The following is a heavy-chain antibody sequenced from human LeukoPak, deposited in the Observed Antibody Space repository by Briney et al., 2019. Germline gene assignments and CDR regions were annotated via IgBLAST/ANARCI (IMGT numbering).Heavy chain of an antibody. D-gene: IGHD4-11*01. J-gene: IGHJ6*02. CDR2: IYYSGST. V-gene: IGHV4-30-4*01. CDR3: ARDGSNWSNDYYHGVDV. CDR1: GGSISSGDYY. Sequence: PSETLSLTCTVSGGSISSGDYYWSWVRQPPGKGLEWIGYIYYSGSTYYNPSLKSRVTISVDTSKNQFSLKLSSVTAADTAVYYCARDGSNWSNDYYHGVDVWGQGTTVTVSS.